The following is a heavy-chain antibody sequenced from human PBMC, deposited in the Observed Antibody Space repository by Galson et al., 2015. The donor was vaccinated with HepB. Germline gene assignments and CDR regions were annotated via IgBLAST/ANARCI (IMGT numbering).Heavy chain of an antibody. CDR3: ARNLIVVVTAIPYYYYGMDV. Sequence: SVKVSCKASGGTFSSYAISWVRQAPGQGLEWMGGIIPIFGTANCAQKFQGRVTITADESTSTAYMELSSLRSEDTAVYYCARNLIVVVTAIPYYYYGMDVWGQGTTVTVSS. J-gene: IGHJ6*02. CDR1: GGTFSSYA. CDR2: IIPIFGTA. V-gene: IGHV1-69*13. D-gene: IGHD2-21*02.